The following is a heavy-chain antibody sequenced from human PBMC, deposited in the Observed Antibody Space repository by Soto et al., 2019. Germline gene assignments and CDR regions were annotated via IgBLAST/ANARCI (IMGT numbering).Heavy chain of an antibody. CDR2: IYYSGST. CDR1: GGSISSSSYY. D-gene: IGHD4-17*01. J-gene: IGHJ4*02. CDR3: ARTRPGDYLDFDY. V-gene: IGHV4-39*07. Sequence: SETLSLTCTVSGGSISSSSYYWGWIRQPPGKGLEWIGSIYYSGSTYYNPSLKSRVTISVDTSKNQFSLKLSSVTAADTAVYYCARTRPGDYLDFDYWGQGTLVTVSS.